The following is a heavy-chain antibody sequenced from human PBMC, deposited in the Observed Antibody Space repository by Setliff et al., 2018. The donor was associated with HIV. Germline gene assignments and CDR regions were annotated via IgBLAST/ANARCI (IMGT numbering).Heavy chain of an antibody. V-gene: IGHV4-59*11. CDR3: VVYFIGNGGRGL. Sequence: PSETLSLTCVISGGSMGSHYWSWIRQSPGKGLEWIGNIHYTGISDINPSLRSRVTISLDTSTSQFSLRLNSVTAADTAHYFCVVYFIGNGGRGLWGQGTQVTSPQ. CDR2: IHYTGIS. J-gene: IGHJ4*02. CDR1: GGSMGSHY. D-gene: IGHD2-15*01.